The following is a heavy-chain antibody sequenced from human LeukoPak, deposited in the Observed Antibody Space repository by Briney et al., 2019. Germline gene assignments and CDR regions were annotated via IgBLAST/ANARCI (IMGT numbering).Heavy chain of an antibody. Sequence: GGSLRLSCAASGFTFSSYSMNWVRQAPGKGLEWVSSISSSSSYIYYADSVKGRFTISRDNAKNSLYLQMNSLRAEDTAVHCCAREQAAAGRWFDPWGQGTLVTVSS. CDR3: AREQAAAGRWFDP. D-gene: IGHD6-13*01. J-gene: IGHJ5*02. CDR2: ISSSSSYI. V-gene: IGHV3-21*01. CDR1: GFTFSSYS.